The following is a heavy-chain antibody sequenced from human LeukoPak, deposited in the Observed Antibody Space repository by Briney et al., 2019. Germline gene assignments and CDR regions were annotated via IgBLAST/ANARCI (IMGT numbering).Heavy chain of an antibody. CDR3: ARTRSSSDWWFDP. Sequence: GGSLRLSCAASGFSFSSYSMNWVRQAPGKGLEWVSYISSSSGSIYYADSVKGRFTIYRDNAKNSLYLQMNSLRDEDTAVYFCARTRSSSDWWFDPWGQGTRVTISS. CDR2: ISSSSGSI. V-gene: IGHV3-48*02. J-gene: IGHJ5*02. CDR1: GFSFSSYS. D-gene: IGHD6-6*01.